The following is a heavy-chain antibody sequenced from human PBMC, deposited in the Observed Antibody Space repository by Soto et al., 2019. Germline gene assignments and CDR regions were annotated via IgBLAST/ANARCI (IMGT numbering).Heavy chain of an antibody. V-gene: IGHV3-33*01. CDR2: IWYDGSKK. CDR3: GRDLSYGSGSD. J-gene: IGHJ4*02. Sequence: QVQLVESGGGVVQPGRSLRLSCEASGFTFSAHGMHWVRQAPGKGLEWVAIIWYDGSKKYYADSVKGRFTISRDDSKNTLYLQMNSLRDEDTAVYYCGRDLSYGSGSDWGQGTLVTVSS. CDR1: GFTFSAHG. D-gene: IGHD3-10*01.